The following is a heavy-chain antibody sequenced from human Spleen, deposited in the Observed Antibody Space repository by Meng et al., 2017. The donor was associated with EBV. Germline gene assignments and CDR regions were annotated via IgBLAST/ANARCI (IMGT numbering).Heavy chain of an antibody. CDR1: GYTFTSYV. CDR2: INTNTGNP. CDR3: ARETTSSGWMYYFDY. D-gene: IGHD6-19*01. Sequence: QVQLVQTGSELKNPGASVKVSVKASGYTFTSYVMNWVRQAPGQGLEWMGWINTNTGNPTYAQGFTGRFVFSLDTSVSTAYLQISSLKAEDTAVYYCARETTSSGWMYYFDYWGQGTLVTVSS. J-gene: IGHJ4*02. V-gene: IGHV7-4-1*02.